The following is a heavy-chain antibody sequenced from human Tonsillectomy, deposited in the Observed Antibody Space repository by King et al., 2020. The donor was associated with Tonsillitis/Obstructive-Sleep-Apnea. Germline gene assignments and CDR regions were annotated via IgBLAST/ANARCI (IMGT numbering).Heavy chain of an antibody. CDR1: GFTFSDYF. Sequence: VQLVESGGGLVKPGGSLRLSCAVSGFTFSDYFIGWIRPAPGQGLEWLLYYSSGGSHTSYADPVKGRFTNSRDNANNLRYLQMDSRRAEDTAIYYCARPGDDLGFDFWGQGALVTVST. V-gene: IGHV3-11*05. CDR3: ARPGDDLGFDF. CDR2: YSSGGSHT. D-gene: IGHD3-16*01. J-gene: IGHJ4*02.